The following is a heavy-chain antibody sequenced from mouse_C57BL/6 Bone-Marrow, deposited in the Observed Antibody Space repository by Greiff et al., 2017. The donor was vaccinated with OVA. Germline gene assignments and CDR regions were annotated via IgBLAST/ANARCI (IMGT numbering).Heavy chain of an antibody. CDR3: ASPHYYGSSYGFAY. V-gene: IGHV5-12*01. J-gene: IGHJ3*01. Sequence: EVKLVESGGGLVQPGGSLKLSCAASGFTFSDYYMYWVRQTPEKRLEWVAYISNGGGSTYYPDTVKGRFTISRDNAKNTLYLQMSRLKSEDTAMYYCASPHYYGSSYGFAYWGQGTLVTVSA. D-gene: IGHD1-1*01. CDR1: GFTFSDYY. CDR2: ISNGGGST.